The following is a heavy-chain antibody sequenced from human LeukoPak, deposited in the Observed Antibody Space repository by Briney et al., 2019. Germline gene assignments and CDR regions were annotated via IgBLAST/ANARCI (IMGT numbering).Heavy chain of an antibody. D-gene: IGHD3-10*01. J-gene: IGHJ4*02. CDR1: GFTFSNYA. CDR2: ISSIISYK. CDR3: ARVTMIRGVTLDF. Sequence: GGSLRLSCAASGFTFSNYAMNWVRQAPGKGLEWVSSISSIISYKFYADSVKGRFTIYRDKGKNSLYLQMNSLRAEDTAMYYCARVTMIRGVTLDFWGQGTLVTVSS. V-gene: IGHV3-21*01.